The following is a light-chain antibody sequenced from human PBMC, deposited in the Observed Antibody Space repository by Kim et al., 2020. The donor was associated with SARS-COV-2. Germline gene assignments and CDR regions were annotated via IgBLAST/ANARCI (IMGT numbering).Light chain of an antibody. CDR2: DAS. CDR3: QQSYITPFT. Sequence: EIVMTQSPAPLSVSPGESATLSCRASQSVSSNLAWYQQKPGQAPRLLIYDASTRATGIPARFSGSGSETDFTLTISSLQPEDFATYFCQQSYITPFTFGPGTKVDIK. J-gene: IGKJ3*01. CDR1: QSVSSN. V-gene: IGKV3-15*01.